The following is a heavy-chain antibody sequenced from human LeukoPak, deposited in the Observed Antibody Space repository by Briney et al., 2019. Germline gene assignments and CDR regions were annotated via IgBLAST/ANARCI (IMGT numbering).Heavy chain of an antibody. CDR3: AREGLLYDSSGYYFDY. Sequence: GGSLRLSCAASGFTFSSYWMSWVRQAPGKGLEWVANIKQAGSEKYYVDSVKGRFTISRDNAKNSLYLQMNSLRAEDTAVYYCAREGLLYDSSGYYFDYWGQGTLVTVSS. D-gene: IGHD3-22*01. J-gene: IGHJ4*02. V-gene: IGHV3-7*01. CDR2: IKQAGSEK. CDR1: GFTFSSYW.